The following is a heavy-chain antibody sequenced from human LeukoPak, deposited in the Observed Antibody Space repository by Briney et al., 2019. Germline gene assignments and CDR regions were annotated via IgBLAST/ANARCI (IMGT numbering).Heavy chain of an antibody. CDR2: IYTSGST. V-gene: IGHV4-61*02. J-gene: IGHJ3*02. CDR3: ARDSGSGWFYEAFDI. CDR1: GGSVSSGTYY. Sequence: PSETLSLTCTVSGGSVSSGTYYRSWIRQPAGKGLEWIGRIYTSGSTNYNPSLKSRITISIDTSKSQFSLKLSSVTAADTAVYYCARDSGSGWFYEAFDIWGQGTIVIVSS. D-gene: IGHD6-19*01.